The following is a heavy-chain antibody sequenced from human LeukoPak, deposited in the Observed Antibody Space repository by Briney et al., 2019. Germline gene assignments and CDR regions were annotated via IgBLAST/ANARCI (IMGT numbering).Heavy chain of an antibody. CDR1: GFTFSSYA. Sequence: GGSLSLSCAASGFTFSSYAMHWVRQAPGKGLEWVVVISYDGSNKYYADSVKGRFTISRDNSKSTLYLQMNSLRAEDTAVYYCARDRYIIAARSDAFDIWGQGTMVTVSS. V-gene: IGHV3-30*04. J-gene: IGHJ3*02. CDR2: ISYDGSNK. CDR3: ARDRYIIAARSDAFDI. D-gene: IGHD6-13*01.